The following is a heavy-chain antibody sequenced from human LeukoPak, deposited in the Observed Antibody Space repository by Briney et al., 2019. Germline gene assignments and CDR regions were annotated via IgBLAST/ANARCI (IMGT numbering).Heavy chain of an antibody. Sequence: GGSLRLSCAASGFTFDDYGMSWVRQAPGKGLEWVSGINWNGGRTFYADSVKGRFTISRDNAKNSLYLQMNSLRADDTALYYCPNHAWKDSVGYSPEYWGRGTLVTVSS. CDR2: INWNGGRT. CDR1: GFTFDDYG. J-gene: IGHJ4*02. D-gene: IGHD3-22*01. V-gene: IGHV3-20*04. CDR3: PNHAWKDSVGYSPEY.